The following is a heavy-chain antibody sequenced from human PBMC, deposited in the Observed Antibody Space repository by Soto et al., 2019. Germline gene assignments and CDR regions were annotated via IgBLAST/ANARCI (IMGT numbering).Heavy chain of an antibody. J-gene: IGHJ6*02. CDR2: ISAYNGNT. CDR3: DSYQLHSCCSGMDV. V-gene: IGHV1-18*01. D-gene: IGHD5-18*01. CDR1: GYTFTSYG. Sequence: QVQLVQSGAAVKKPGASVKVSCKASGYTFTSYGFSWVRQAPGQGLEWMGWISAYNGNTNYAQKLQGRVTMTTVTSTRTAYTELGSLRSDNTAVYYCDSYQLHSCCSGMDVWGQGTKVTVSS.